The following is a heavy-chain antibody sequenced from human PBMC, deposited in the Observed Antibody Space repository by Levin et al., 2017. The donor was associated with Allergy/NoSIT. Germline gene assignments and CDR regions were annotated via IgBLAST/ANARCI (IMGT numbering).Heavy chain of an antibody. CDR3: AIDCVLGIIYNAFDI. J-gene: IGHJ3*02. CDR1: GFSFSNAW. CDR2: IRSKTAGGTI. D-gene: IGHD3-10*01. V-gene: IGHV3-15*01. Sequence: GESLKISCAASGFSFSNAWMNWVRQAPGKGLEWVGRIRSKTAGGTIEYAAPVKGRFAISRDDSKNTLYLEMNSLKTEDTAVYYCAIDCVLGIIYNAFDIWGRGTMATVSS.